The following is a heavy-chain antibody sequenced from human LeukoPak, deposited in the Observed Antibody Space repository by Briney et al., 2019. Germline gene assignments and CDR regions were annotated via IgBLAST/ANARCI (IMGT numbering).Heavy chain of an antibody. Sequence: SETLSLTCAVYGGSFSGYYWSWIRQPPGKGLEWIGEINHSGSTNYNPSLKSRVTISVDTSKNQFSLKLSSVTAADTAVYYCARDSYYDFWSGLDYWGQGTLVTVSS. CDR3: ARDSYYDFWSGLDY. J-gene: IGHJ4*02. CDR1: GGSFSGYY. V-gene: IGHV4-34*01. CDR2: INHSGST. D-gene: IGHD3-3*01.